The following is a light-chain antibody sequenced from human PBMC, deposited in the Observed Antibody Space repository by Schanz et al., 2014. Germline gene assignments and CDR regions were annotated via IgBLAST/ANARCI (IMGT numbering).Light chain of an antibody. CDR1: QSVSSNY. V-gene: IGKV3-20*01. CDR2: GAS. J-gene: IGKJ5*01. CDR3: QQYGSSPLT. Sequence: VMTQSPATLSLSPGERATLSCRASQSVSSNYLVWYQQKPGQAPRLLMYGASTRATGIPDRFSGSGSGTDFTLTISRLEPEDFAVYYCQQYGSSPLTFGQGTRLEIK.